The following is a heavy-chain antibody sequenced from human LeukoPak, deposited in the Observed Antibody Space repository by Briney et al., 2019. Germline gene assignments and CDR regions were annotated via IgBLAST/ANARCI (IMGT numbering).Heavy chain of an antibody. Sequence: GGSLRLSCAASGFTFSSYGMHWVRQAPGKGLEWVAVIWYDGSNKYYADSVKGRFTISRDNSKNTLYLQMNSLRAEDTAVYYCARLGRDYGFWSGNYYYYMDVWGKGTTVTVSS. CDR1: GFTFSSYG. D-gene: IGHD3-3*01. J-gene: IGHJ6*03. V-gene: IGHV3-33*01. CDR2: IWYDGSNK. CDR3: ARLGRDYGFWSGNYYYYMDV.